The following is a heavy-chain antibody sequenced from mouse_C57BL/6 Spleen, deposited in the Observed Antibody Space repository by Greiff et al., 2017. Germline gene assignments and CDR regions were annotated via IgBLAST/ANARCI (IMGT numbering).Heavy chain of an antibody. D-gene: IGHD1-1*01. Sequence: EVKLMESGPVLVKPGASVKMSCKASGYTFTDYYMNWVKRSHGKSLEWIGVINPYHGGTSYNQKFKGKATLTVDKSSSTAYMELNSLTAEDSAVYYGARKFDITTVAFDYWGQGTTLTVSS. J-gene: IGHJ2*01. CDR2: INPYHGGT. CDR1: GYTFTDYY. V-gene: IGHV1-19*01. CDR3: ARKFDITTVAFDY.